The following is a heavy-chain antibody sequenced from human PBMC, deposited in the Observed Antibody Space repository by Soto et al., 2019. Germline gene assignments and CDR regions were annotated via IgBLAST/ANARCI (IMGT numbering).Heavy chain of an antibody. CDR2: INPSGTTT. D-gene: IGHD2-15*01. Sequence: ASVKVSCKASGYTFTSFYMHWVRQAPGQGLEWMGIINPSGTTTDYAQKFQGRVTMTRDTSTSTYYMELSSLTSEDTAVYYCARTTYCSGGSCYSKKFDPWGQGTLVTVSS. CDR1: GYTFTSFY. CDR3: ARTTYCSGGSCYSKKFDP. V-gene: IGHV1-46*01. J-gene: IGHJ5*02.